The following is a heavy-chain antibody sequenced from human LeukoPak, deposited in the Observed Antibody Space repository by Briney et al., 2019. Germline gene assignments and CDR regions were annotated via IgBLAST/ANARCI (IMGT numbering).Heavy chain of an antibody. CDR1: GYTFTGDY. J-gene: IGHJ4*02. CDR3: ARDRKWLRVLLTGFDY. Sequence: GASVKVSCKASGYTFTGDYMHWVRQAPGQGLEWMGWINPNSGGTNYAQKFQGRVTMTRDTSISTAYMELSRLRSDDTAVYYCARDRKWLRVLLTGFDYWGQGTLVTVSS. D-gene: IGHD5-12*01. CDR2: INPNSGGT. V-gene: IGHV1-2*02.